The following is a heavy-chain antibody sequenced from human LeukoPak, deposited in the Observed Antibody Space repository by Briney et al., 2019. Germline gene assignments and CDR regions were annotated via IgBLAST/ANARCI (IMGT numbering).Heavy chain of an antibody. CDR2: IYYSGST. CDR1: GGSISSYY. V-gene: IGHV4-59*01. CDR3: ARGGILGYYYMDV. Sequence: SETLSLTCTVSGGSISSYYWSWIRQPPGKGLEWIGYIYYSGSTNYNPSLKSRVTISVDTSKNQFSLKLSSVTAADTAVYYCARGGILGYYYMDVWGKGTTVTVSS. J-gene: IGHJ6*03. D-gene: IGHD1-26*01.